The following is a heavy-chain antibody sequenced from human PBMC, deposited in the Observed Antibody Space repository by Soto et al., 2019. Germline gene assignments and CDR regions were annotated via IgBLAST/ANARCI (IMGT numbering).Heavy chain of an antibody. J-gene: IGHJ4*02. CDR1: GFTFSRYA. D-gene: IGHD6-19*01. Sequence: GGSLRLSSAASGFTFSRYAISWVRQAPGQGLEWVSGISGTGGTTNYADSVKGRFTISRDNSKNTLYLQMNSLRAEDTALYYCARDILIPVSRTVYWGQGTRVTVSS. CDR3: ARDILIPVSRTVY. CDR2: ISGTGGTT. V-gene: IGHV3-23*01.